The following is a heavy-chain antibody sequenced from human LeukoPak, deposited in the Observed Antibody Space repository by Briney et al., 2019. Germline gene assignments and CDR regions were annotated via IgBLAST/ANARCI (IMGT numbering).Heavy chain of an antibody. D-gene: IGHD3-9*01. Sequence: PGGSLRLSCAASGFTFSTYEMNWVRQAPGKGPEWVSYINSGSTIYYADSVKGRFTISRDNAKNSLYLQMNSLRAEDTAVYYCARGRGYFDHFDYWGQGTLVTVSS. V-gene: IGHV3-48*03. CDR2: INSGSTI. J-gene: IGHJ4*02. CDR3: ARGRGYFDHFDY. CDR1: GFTFSTYE.